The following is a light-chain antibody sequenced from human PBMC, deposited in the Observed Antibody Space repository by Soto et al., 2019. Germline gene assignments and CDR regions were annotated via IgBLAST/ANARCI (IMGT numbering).Light chain of an antibody. CDR2: AAS. CDR1: QDIRNY. J-gene: IGKJ3*01. CDR3: QRYHSALLT. V-gene: IGKV1-27*01. Sequence: DIQMTQSPSSLSASVGDRVTKTCRASQDIRNYVAWYQQKPGEVPKLLIYAASTLQSGVPARFSGGGFGTDFTLTISSLRPEDVATYYCQRYHSALLTFGPGTKVDLK.